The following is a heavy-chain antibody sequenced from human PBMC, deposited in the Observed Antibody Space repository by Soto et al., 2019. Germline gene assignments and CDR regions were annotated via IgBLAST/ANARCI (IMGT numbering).Heavy chain of an antibody. CDR2: ISYDGSNK. Sequence: QVQLVESGGGVVQPGRSLRLSCAASGFTFSSYGMHWVRQAPGKGLEWVAVISYDGSNKYYADSVKGRFTISRDNSKNTLYLQMNSLRAEDTAVYYCAKGHPCGYSYGCWYFDLWGRGTLVTVSS. CDR3: AKGHPCGYSYGCWYFDL. V-gene: IGHV3-30*18. D-gene: IGHD5-18*01. J-gene: IGHJ2*01. CDR1: GFTFSSYG.